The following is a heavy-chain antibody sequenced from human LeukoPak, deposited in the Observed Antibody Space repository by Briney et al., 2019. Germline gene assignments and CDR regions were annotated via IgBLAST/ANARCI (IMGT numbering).Heavy chain of an antibody. J-gene: IGHJ4*02. Sequence: GGSLRLSCAASGFTFSNYWMHWVRQAPGKGLVWVSRINSDGSTTTYADSVKGRFTISRDNAKNTLYLQMSSLRAEDTAVYYCARSRVEMATSLLDYWGQGTLVTVSS. V-gene: IGHV3-74*01. CDR1: GFTFSNYW. D-gene: IGHD5-24*01. CDR3: ARSRVEMATSLLDY. CDR2: INSDGSTT.